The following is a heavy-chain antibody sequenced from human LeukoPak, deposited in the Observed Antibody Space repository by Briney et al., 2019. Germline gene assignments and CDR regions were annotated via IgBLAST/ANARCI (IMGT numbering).Heavy chain of an antibody. CDR1: GGSFSGYY. D-gene: IGHD6-6*01. CDR3: ARTARYYYYYYMDV. CDR2: INHSGST. Sequence: SETLSLTCAVYGGSFSGYYWSWIRQPPGKGLEWIGEINHSGSTNYNPSLKSRVTISVDTSKNQFSLKLSSVTAADTSVYYCARTARYYYYYYMDVWGKGTTVTVSS. J-gene: IGHJ6*03. V-gene: IGHV4-34*01.